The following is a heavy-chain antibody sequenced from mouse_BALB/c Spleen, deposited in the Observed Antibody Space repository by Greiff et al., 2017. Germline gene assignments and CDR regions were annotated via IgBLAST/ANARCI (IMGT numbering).Heavy chain of an antibody. CDR2: ISSGGSYT. Sequence: EVKLVESGGGLVKPGGSLKLSCAASGFTFSSYAMSWVRQSPEKRLEWVAEISSGGSYTYYPDTVTGRFTISRDNAKNTLYLEMSSLRSEDTAMYYCARGGDGYDWYFDVWGAGTTVTVSS. V-gene: IGHV5-9-4*01. D-gene: IGHD2-2*01. CDR1: GFTFSSYA. J-gene: IGHJ1*01. CDR3: ARGGDGYDWYFDV.